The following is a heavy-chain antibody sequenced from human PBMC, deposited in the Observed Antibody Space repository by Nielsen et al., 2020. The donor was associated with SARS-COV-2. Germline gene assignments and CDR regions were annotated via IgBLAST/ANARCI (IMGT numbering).Heavy chain of an antibody. J-gene: IGHJ3*02. CDR2: ISYDGSNN. D-gene: IGHD3-10*01. CDR3: ARARGGSYWNAFDI. CDR1: GFTFSTYA. V-gene: IGHV3-30*03. Sequence: GGSLRLSCAASGFTFSTYAMLWVRQAPGKGLEWVALISYDGSNNYYGDSVKGRFTISRDNSKNTLYLQMNSLRAEDTAVYYCARARGGSYWNAFDIWGQGTMVTVSS.